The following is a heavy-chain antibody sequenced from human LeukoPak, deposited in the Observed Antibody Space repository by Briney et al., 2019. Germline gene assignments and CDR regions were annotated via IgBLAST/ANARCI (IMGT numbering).Heavy chain of an antibody. J-gene: IGHJ4*02. CDR3: ARDWAE. Sequence: SETLSLTCTVSGYSISSGYYWGWIRQPPGKGLEWIGSIYHSGIIYYNPSLKSRGTISVDTSKNQFSLKLSSVTAADTAVYYCARDWAEWGQGTLVTVSS. V-gene: IGHV4-38-2*02. D-gene: IGHD7-27*01. CDR1: GYSISSGYY. CDR2: IYHSGII.